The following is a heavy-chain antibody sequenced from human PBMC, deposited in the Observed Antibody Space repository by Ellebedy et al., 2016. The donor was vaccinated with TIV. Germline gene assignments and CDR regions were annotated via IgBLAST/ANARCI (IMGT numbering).Heavy chain of an antibody. D-gene: IGHD6-6*01. Sequence: SETLSLTXAVSGGSLSGYYWSWVRQPPGKGLEWIGEINHSGSTNYIPSLKSRVTISVDTSKNQVSLNLTSVTAADTAIYFCARQRGTSIADRHIFEQWGQGTLVTVSS. CDR1: GGSLSGYY. CDR2: INHSGST. J-gene: IGHJ4*02. V-gene: IGHV4-34*01. CDR3: ARQRGTSIADRHIFEQ.